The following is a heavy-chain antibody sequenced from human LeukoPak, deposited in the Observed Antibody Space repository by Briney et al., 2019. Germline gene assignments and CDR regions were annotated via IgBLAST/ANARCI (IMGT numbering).Heavy chain of an antibody. J-gene: IGHJ4*02. CDR3: ARDIRSYYFDY. CDR2: IWYDGSNK. CDR1: GFTFSRHG. Sequence: GRSLRLSCAASGFTFSRHGMHWVRQAPGKGLEWVAVIWYDGSNKYYADSVKGRFTISRDNSKNTLYLQMNNLRADDTAVYYCARDIRSYYFDYWGQGTLVTVSS. D-gene: IGHD1-14*01. V-gene: IGHV3-33*01.